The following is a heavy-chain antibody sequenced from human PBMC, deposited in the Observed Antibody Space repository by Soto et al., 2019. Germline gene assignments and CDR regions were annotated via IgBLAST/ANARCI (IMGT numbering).Heavy chain of an antibody. CDR3: ARGHTTGYSSVWYVATWGLDV. CDR2: INNSGST. D-gene: IGHD6-13*01. CDR1: GGSFSGYY. Sequence: SETLSLTCAVYGGSFSGYYWSWIRQPPGKGLEWIGEINNSGSTNYNPSLKSRVTISVDTSKNQFSLKLSSVTAADTAVYYCARGHTTGYSSVWYVATWGLDVWGQGTTVTVS. V-gene: IGHV4-34*01. J-gene: IGHJ6*02.